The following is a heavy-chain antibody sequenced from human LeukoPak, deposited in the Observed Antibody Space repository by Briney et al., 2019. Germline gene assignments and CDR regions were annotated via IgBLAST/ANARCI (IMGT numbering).Heavy chain of an antibody. CDR2: IKQDGSEK. J-gene: IGHJ4*02. Sequence: PGGSLRLSCVASGFTFRTYEMNWVRQAPGNGLEWVANIKQDGSEKYYVDSVKGRFTISRDNAKNSLYPQMNSLRAEDTAVYYCVRDPPDFDYWGQGTLVTVSS. CDR1: GFTFRTYE. V-gene: IGHV3-7*01. CDR3: VRDPPDFDY.